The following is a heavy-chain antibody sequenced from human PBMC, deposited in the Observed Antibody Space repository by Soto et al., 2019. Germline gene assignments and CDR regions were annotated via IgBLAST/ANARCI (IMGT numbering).Heavy chain of an antibody. CDR3: AKVKAWTYLDY. V-gene: IGHV3-23*01. J-gene: IGHJ4*02. CDR2: ISGGGGST. D-gene: IGHD5-12*01. CDR1: GFTFSDYA. Sequence: GGSLRLSCAASGFTFSDYAMSWVRQAPGKGLEWVSSISGGGGSTYYADSVKGRFTISRDNSKNTLYLQMSSLRAEDTAVYYCAKVKAWTYLDYWGQGALVTVS.